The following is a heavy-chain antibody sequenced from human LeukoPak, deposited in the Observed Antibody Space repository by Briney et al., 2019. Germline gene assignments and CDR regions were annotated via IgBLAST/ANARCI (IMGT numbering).Heavy chain of an antibody. D-gene: IGHD5-18*01. CDR2: FYYSGST. CDR1: GGSISRSSYF. J-gene: IGHJ4*02. V-gene: IGHV4-39*01. Sequence: SETLSLTCTVSGGSISRSSYFWGWIRQPPGRGLEWIGSFYYSGSTHYNPSLRSRVSISVGTSKNQFSLRLSSVTAADTAVYYCARRHTARWGFDYWGQGTLVTVSS. CDR3: ARRHTARWGFDY.